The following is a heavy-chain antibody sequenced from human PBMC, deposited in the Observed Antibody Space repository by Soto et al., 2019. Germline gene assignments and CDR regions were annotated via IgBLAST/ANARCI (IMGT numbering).Heavy chain of an antibody. Sequence: EVQLVESGGGLVQPGGSLRLSCAASGFTFSNYWMHWVRQAPGKGLLWVSHINGDGSNTRYADSVKGRFTISRDSAKNTLYLQMNSLRAEDTAVYYCAATTVTHYYNGMDVWGQGTTVTVSS. V-gene: IGHV3-74*01. J-gene: IGHJ6*02. CDR3: AATTVTHYYNGMDV. CDR1: GFTFSNYW. CDR2: INGDGSNT. D-gene: IGHD4-17*01.